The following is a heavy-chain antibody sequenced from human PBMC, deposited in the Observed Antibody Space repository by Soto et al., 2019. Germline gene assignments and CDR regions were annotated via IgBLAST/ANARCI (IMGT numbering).Heavy chain of an antibody. V-gene: IGHV3-30*18. D-gene: IGHD6-19*01. Sequence: VQLVESGGGVVQPGRSLRLSCAASGFTLSDYAMHWIRQAPGKGLEWVAVVSHDGRNTHYADSVKGRFTISRDSSKNTVSLEMTSLRAEDTAVYYCAKVGRQWLVTSDFNYWGQGALVTVSS. CDR2: VSHDGRNT. CDR1: GFTLSDYA. J-gene: IGHJ4*02. CDR3: AKVGRQWLVTSDFNY.